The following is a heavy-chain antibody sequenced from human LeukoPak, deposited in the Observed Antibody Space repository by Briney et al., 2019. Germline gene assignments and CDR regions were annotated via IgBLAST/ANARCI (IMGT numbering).Heavy chain of an antibody. V-gene: IGHV3-53*01. J-gene: IGHJ4*02. CDR3: ARDITMVLGVISL. CDR2: IYSGGST. D-gene: IGHD3-10*01. Sequence: GGSLRLSCAASGFTVSSNYMSWVRQAPGKGLEWVSVIYSGGSTYYADSVKGRFTISRDNSKNTLYLQMNSLRAEDTAVYYCARDITMVLGVISLWRQGTLVTVSS. CDR1: GFTVSSNY.